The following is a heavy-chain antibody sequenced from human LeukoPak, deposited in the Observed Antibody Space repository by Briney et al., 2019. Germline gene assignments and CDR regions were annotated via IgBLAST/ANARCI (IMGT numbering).Heavy chain of an antibody. J-gene: IGHJ6*02. CDR2: INHNGNVN. V-gene: IGHV3-7*03. D-gene: IGHD3-16*01. CDR3: ARGGGLDV. CDR1: GFTFSSYA. Sequence: GGSLRLSCAASGFTFSSYAMNWVRQAPGKGLEWVASINHNGNVNYYVDSVKGRFTISRDNAKNSLYLQMSNLRAEDTAVYFCARGGGLDVWGQGATVTVSS.